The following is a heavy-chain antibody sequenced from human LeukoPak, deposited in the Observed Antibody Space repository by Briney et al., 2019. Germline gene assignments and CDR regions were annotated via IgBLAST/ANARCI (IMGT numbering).Heavy chain of an antibody. CDR1: GYTFTSYY. D-gene: IGHD6-13*01. CDR3: ARDRSHGYSSSWYMYYYYYYGMDV. Sequence: ASVKVSCKASGYTFTSYYMHWVRQAPGQGLEWMGIINPSGGSTSYAQKFQGRVTMTRDTSTSTVYMELSSLRSEDTAVYYCARDRSHGYSSSWYMYYYYYYGMDVWGQGTTATVSS. V-gene: IGHV1-46*01. CDR2: INPSGGST. J-gene: IGHJ6*02.